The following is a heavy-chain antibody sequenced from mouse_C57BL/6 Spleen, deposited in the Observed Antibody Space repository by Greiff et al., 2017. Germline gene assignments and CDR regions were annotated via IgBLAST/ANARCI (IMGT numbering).Heavy chain of an antibody. V-gene: IGHV1-52*01. CDR3: ARRDSYSNFYFDY. CDR2: IDPSDSET. Sequence: QVQLQQPGAELVRPGSSVKLSCKASGYTFTSYWMHWVKQRPIQGLEWIGNIDPSDSETHYNQKFKDKATLSVDKSSSTAYMQLSSLTSEDSAVYYCARRDSYSNFYFDYWGQGTTLTVSS. J-gene: IGHJ2*01. CDR1: GYTFTSYW. D-gene: IGHD2-5*01.